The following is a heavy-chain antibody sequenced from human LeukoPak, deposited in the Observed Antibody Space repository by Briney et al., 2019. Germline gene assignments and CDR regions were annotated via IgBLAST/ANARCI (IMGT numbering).Heavy chain of an antibody. V-gene: IGHV3-64D*06. CDR2: ISSNGGST. CDR3: VKDRVGQWLVLGGDY. J-gene: IGHJ4*02. D-gene: IGHD6-19*01. CDR1: GFTFSSYA. Sequence: GGSLRLSCSASGFTFSSYAMHWVRQAPGKGLEYVSAISSNGGSTYYADSVKGRFTISRDNSKNTLYLQMSSLRAEDTAVNYCVKDRVGQWLVLGGDYWGQGTLVTVSS.